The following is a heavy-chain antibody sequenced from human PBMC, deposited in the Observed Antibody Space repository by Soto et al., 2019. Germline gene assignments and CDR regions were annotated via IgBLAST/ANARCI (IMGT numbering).Heavy chain of an antibody. CDR1: GGSISSYD. V-gene: IGHV4-59*01. D-gene: IGHD3-3*01. Sequence: XETLSVCCTVSGGSISSYDWSWIRQPPGKGLEWIGYIYCRGSTNYNPSLKCRVTISVDTSKNQFSLKLSYVTAAETAVYYCARDSDYDFWSGYPRPYGMDVWGQGTTVTVSS. CDR2: IYCRGST. CDR3: ARDSDYDFWSGYPRPYGMDV. J-gene: IGHJ6*02.